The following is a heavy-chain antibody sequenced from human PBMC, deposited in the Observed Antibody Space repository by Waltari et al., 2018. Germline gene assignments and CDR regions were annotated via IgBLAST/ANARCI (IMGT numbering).Heavy chain of an antibody. Sequence: QVQLVQSGAEVKKPGSSVKVSCKASAGTFSSHSISWVRQAPGQGLEWMGRVIPILYIANYAQKFPGRVTISADESTSTAYMELSSLRSEDTAVYYCAREYRYSSGDYGMDVWGQGTTVTVSS. CDR3: AREYRYSSGDYGMDV. V-gene: IGHV1-69*04. J-gene: IGHJ6*02. CDR1: AGTFSSHS. CDR2: VIPILYIA. D-gene: IGHD6-19*01.